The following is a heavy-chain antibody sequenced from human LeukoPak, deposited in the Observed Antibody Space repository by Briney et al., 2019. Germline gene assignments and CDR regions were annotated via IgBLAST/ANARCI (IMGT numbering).Heavy chain of an antibody. Sequence: GGSLRLSCAASGFTFSSYAMHWVRQAPGKGLEWVAVISYDGSNKYYADSVKGRFTISKDNSKTTLYLQMDGLSAADTALYFGAAEGESSGHAGAFDIWGQGTMVTVSS. J-gene: IGHJ3*02. V-gene: IGHV3-30*04. CDR2: ISYDGSNK. D-gene: IGHD3-22*01. CDR1: GFTFSSYA. CDR3: AAEGESSGHAGAFDI.